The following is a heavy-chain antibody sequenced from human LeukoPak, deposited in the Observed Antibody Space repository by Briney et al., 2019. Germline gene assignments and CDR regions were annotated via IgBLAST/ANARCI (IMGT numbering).Heavy chain of an antibody. D-gene: IGHD7-27*01. CDR3: ARDFELGDFQH. V-gene: IGHV3-66*01. CDR1: GFTFSDYA. CDR2: IYSGGST. Sequence: GRSLRLSCAASGFTFSDYAMHWVRQAPGKGLEWVSVIYSGGSTYYADSVKGRFTISRDNSKNTLYLQMNSLRAEDTAVYYCARDFELGDFQHWGQGTLVTVSS. J-gene: IGHJ1*01.